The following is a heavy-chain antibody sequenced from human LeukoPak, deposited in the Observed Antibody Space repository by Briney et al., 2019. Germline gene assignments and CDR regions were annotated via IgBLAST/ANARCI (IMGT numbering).Heavy chain of an antibody. CDR2: ISSSSSYI. CDR3: ARDGQWLAPRYYFDY. CDR1: GFTFSSYS. V-gene: IGHV3-21*01. J-gene: IGHJ4*02. D-gene: IGHD6-19*01. Sequence: NPGGSLRLSCAASGFTFSSYSMNWVRQAPGKGLEWVSSISSSSSYIYYADSVKGRFTISRDNAKNSLYLQMNSLRAEDTAVYYCARDGQWLAPRYYFDYWGQGTLVTVSS.